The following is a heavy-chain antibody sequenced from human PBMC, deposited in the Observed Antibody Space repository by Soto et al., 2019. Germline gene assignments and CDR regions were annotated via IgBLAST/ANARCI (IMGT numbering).Heavy chain of an antibody. J-gene: IGHJ2*01. CDR1: GGSISSSKW. Sequence: QMQLQESGPGLVKPSGTLSLTCGVSGGSISSSKWWTWVRQPPGKGPEWIGEIYHSGSTNYNPSLTRRVTLPLDKSNNQFSLTLTPVTAADTAVYYCASQDYSSSTDASFLVNGYFDLWGRGILVTVSS. V-gene: IGHV4-4*02. CDR2: IYHSGST. CDR3: ASQDYSSSTDASFLVNGYFDL. D-gene: IGHD6-6*01.